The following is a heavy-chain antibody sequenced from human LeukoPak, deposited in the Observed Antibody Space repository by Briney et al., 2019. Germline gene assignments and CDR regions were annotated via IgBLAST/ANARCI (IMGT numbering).Heavy chain of an antibody. Sequence: ASVKVSCKASGYTFTSYDINWVRQATGQGLEWMGWMNPNSGNTGYAQKFQGRVTITRNTSISTAYMELSSLRSDDTAVYYCARVGASNWFDPWGQGTLVTVSS. CDR2: MNPNSGNT. D-gene: IGHD1-26*01. V-gene: IGHV1-8*03. CDR3: ARVGASNWFDP. CDR1: GYTFTSYD. J-gene: IGHJ5*02.